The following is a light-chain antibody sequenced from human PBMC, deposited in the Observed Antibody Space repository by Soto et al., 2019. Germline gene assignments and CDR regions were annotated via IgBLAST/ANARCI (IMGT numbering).Light chain of an antibody. CDR2: GAS. V-gene: IGKV3-20*01. Sequence: IVLTQSPCTLSLSPGERATLSCRASQSVSTRSLAWYQQKPGQAPRLLISGASSRAADIPDRFSGSGSGTDFTLTINRLEPEDFAVYYCQQYDSSPRTFGQGTKVDIK. J-gene: IGKJ1*01. CDR3: QQYDSSPRT. CDR1: QSVSTRS.